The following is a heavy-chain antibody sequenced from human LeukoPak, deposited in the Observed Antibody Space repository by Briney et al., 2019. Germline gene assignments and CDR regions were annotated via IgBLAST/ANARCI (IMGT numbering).Heavy chain of an antibody. CDR3: ARVWPFGSGHGYFDY. V-gene: IGHV4-59*01. J-gene: IGHJ4*02. CDR2: IYYSGST. D-gene: IGHD3-3*01. Sequence: SESLSLTCTVSGGSISSYYWSWIRQPPGKGLQWIRCIYYSGSTNYNPSLKSRDTISVDTSKNQFSLKLSSVTAADTAVYYCARVWPFGSGHGYFDYRGQGTLVTVAS. CDR1: GGSISSYY.